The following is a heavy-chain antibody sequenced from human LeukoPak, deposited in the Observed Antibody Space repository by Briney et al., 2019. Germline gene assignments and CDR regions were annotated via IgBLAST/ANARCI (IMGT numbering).Heavy chain of an antibody. CDR1: GFTFSSYA. V-gene: IGHV3-23*01. CDR3: ATYDILTGYLMY. J-gene: IGHJ4*02. D-gene: IGHD3-9*01. CDR2: ISGSGGST. Sequence: GSLRLSCAASGFTFSSYAMSWVRQAPGKGLEWVSAISGSGGSTYYADSVKGRFTISRDNSKNTLYLQMNSLRAEDTAVYYCATYDILTGYLMYWGQGTLVTVSS.